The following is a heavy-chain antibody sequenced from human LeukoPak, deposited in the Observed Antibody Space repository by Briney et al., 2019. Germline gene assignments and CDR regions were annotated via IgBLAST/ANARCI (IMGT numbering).Heavy chain of an antibody. CDR2: ISYDGSNK. CDR3: GSDMATVDY. CDR1: GCTFSSYA. V-gene: IGHV3-30-3*01. D-gene: IGHD5-24*01. Sequence: GRSLRLSCAASGCTFSSYAMHWVRQAPGKGLEWVAVISYDGSNKYYADSVKGRFTISIDNSKNTLYLQMNSLMAEDTAGYYCGSDMATVDYWGQGTMVTVSS. J-gene: IGHJ4*02.